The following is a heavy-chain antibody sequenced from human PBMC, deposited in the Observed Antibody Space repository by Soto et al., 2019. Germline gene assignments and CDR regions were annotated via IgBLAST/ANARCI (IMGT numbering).Heavy chain of an antibody. D-gene: IGHD3-16*01. Sequence: EVQLLESGGGFVQPGGSLTLSCSTSGFTFKDCAISWVRQAPGKGLEWDSGISGSGGAPYYTDSVEGRFTISTDFSKNTVSLQMPGLRVDATAVYYCARTRTAFYRYYFDSWGQGALVTV. CDR1: GFTFKDCA. V-gene: IGHV3-23*01. J-gene: IGHJ4*02. CDR2: ISGSGGAP. CDR3: ARTRTAFYRYYFDS.